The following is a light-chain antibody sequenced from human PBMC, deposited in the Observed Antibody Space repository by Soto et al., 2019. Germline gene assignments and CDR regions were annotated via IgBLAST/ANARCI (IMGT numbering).Light chain of an antibody. CDR2: KAT. CDR1: QNIGSW. CDR3: QQYNDFQCS. J-gene: IGKJ2*02. Sequence: DIQMTQSPSTLSASVGDGVTITCRASQNIGSWLAWYQQKPGEAPKALISKATNLQSGVPSRFGCSGSGTDFRLTIRSLQPEDSTTYFCQQYNDFQCSFGAGTKLDI. V-gene: IGKV1-5*03.